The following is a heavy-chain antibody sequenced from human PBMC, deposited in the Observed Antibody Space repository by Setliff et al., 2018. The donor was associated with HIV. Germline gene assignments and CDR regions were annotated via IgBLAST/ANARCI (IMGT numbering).Heavy chain of an antibody. CDR3: ARGPYCGGDCYSSYYYGMDV. J-gene: IGHJ6*02. V-gene: IGHV4-61*02. D-gene: IGHD2-21*02. CDR1: GGSISSGSYY. CDR2: MYTSGST. Sequence: SETLSLTCTVSGGSISSGSYYWSWIRQPAGKGLEWIGRMYTSGSTNYNPSLKSRVTISVDTSKNQFSLKLSSVTAADTAVYYCARGPYCGGDCYSSYYYGMDVWGQGTTVTVSS.